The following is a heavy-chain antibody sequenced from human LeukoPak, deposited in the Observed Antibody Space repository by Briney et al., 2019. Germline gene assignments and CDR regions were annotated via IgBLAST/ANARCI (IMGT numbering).Heavy chain of an antibody. D-gene: IGHD6-13*01. J-gene: IGHJ6*02. V-gene: IGHV4-4*02. Sequence: SGTLSLTCAVSGGSISSSNWWSWVRQPPGKGLEWIGEIYHSGSTNYNPSLKSRVTISVDKSKNQFSLKLSSVTAADTAVYYCARTGYCSSRYCDYYGMDVWGQGTTVTVSS. CDR1: GGSISSSNW. CDR2: IYHSGST. CDR3: ARTGYCSSRYCDYYGMDV.